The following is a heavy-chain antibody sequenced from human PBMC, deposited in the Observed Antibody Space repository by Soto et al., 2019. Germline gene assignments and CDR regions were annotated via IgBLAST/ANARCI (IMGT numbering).Heavy chain of an antibody. J-gene: IGHJ6*02. CDR1: GNTFSNYD. CDR3: AKSCIDV. D-gene: IGHD1-26*01. Sequence: AVKAFCKASGNTFSNYDLACLMPASGQRLEWMGWINAGNGNTKYSQKFQGRVTITRDTSASTAYMELSSLRSEDTAVYYCAKSCIDVWGQRTSVTRS. CDR2: INAGNGNT. V-gene: IGHV1-3*01.